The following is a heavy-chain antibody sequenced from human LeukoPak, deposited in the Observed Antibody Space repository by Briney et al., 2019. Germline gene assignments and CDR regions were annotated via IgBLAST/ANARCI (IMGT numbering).Heavy chain of an antibody. D-gene: IGHD5-24*01. CDR1: GGSINSRSHY. V-gene: IGHV4-30-4*08. CDR2: ISYSGST. J-gene: IGHJ4*02. CDR3: ARGGEGYNYVY. Sequence: PSETLSLTCIVSGGSINSRSHYWGWIRQPPGKGLEWIGYISYSGSTHYNPSLKSRATISADTSKNQFSLKLTSMTAADTAVYHCARGGEGYNYVYWGQGTLVTVSS.